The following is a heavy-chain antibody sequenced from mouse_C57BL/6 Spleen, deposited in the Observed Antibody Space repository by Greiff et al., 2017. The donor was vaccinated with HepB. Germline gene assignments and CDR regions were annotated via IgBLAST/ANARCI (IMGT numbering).Heavy chain of an antibody. D-gene: IGHD2-3*01. CDR3: ARDGYFAWFAY. Sequence: EVKLMESGPELVKPGASVKMSCKASGYTFTDYNMHWVKQSHGKSLEWIGYINPNNGGTSYNQKFKGKATLTVNKSSSTAYMELRSLTSEDSAVYYCARDGYFAWFAYWGQGTLVTVSA. J-gene: IGHJ3*01. CDR1: GYTFTDYN. CDR2: INPNNGGT. V-gene: IGHV1-22*01.